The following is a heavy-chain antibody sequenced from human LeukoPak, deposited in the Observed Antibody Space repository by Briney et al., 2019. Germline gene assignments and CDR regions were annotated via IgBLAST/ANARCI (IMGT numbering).Heavy chain of an antibody. J-gene: IGHJ4*02. CDR3: VRDFRSADY. CDR2: ICPDGTGI. V-gene: IGHV3-74*01. CDR1: GFIFSLYC. Sequence: SGGSLRLSCAASGFIFSLYCMHWVRRAPGKGPMWVSRICPDGTGISYADSVKARFTTSRDNAKNTVYLQMNGLREEDTAVYYCVRDFRSADYWGQGTLVTVSS.